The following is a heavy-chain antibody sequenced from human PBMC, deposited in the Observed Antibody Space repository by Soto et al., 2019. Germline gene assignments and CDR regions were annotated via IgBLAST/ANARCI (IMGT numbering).Heavy chain of an antibody. V-gene: IGHV3-33*01. CDR2: IWNDGSGY. CDR1: GFTFNNYG. D-gene: IGHD6-13*01. Sequence: QAQLVESGGGVVQPGGSLRLSCAASGFTFNNYGMHWVRHAPGKGLEWVAVIWNDGSGYYYANCVKGRFTISRDNSKNTLYLKMSSLRAEDTAVYFCARRQISPPTRGAAAARGGMDVWGHGTTVTVSS. CDR3: ARRQISPPTRGAAAARGGMDV. J-gene: IGHJ6*02.